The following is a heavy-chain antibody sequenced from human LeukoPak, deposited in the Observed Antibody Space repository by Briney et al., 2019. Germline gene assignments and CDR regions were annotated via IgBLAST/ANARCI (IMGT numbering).Heavy chain of an antibody. J-gene: IGHJ6*04. CDR2: IKEDGSEK. CDR1: GFRFRDHW. Sequence: GGSLRLSCEASGFRFRDHWMNWVRQAPGKGLEWVANIKEDGSEKYYVDSVKGRFTISRDNAKNSLFLQMNSLRAEDTAVYYCAKGVDVWGKGTTVTVSS. V-gene: IGHV3-7*01. CDR3: AKGVDV.